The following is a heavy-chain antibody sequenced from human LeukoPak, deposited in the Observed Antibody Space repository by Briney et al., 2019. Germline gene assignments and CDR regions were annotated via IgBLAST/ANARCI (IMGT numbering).Heavy chain of an antibody. CDR3: ARGGWADYYYDSSGPYDY. Sequence: ASVKVSCKASGYTFTSYGISWVRQAPGQGLEWMGWISAYNGNTNYAQKLQGRVTMTTDTSTSTAYMELRSLRSDDTAVYYCARGGWADYYYDSSGPYDYWGQGTLVTVSS. CDR2: ISAYNGNT. V-gene: IGHV1-18*01. D-gene: IGHD3-22*01. J-gene: IGHJ4*02. CDR1: GYTFTSYG.